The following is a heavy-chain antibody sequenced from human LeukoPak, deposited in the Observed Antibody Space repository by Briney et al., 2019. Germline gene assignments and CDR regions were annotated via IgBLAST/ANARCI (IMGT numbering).Heavy chain of an antibody. CDR1: GFTFSSYA. CDR3: ARDGDGVRYSDWLLSISYYFDY. Sequence: GGSLRLSCAASGFTFSSYAMHWVRQAPGKGLEWVAVISYDGSNKYYADSVKGRFTISRDNSKNTLYLQMNSLRAEDTAVYYCARDGDGVRYSDWLLSISYYFDYWGQGTLVTVSS. V-gene: IGHV3-30*01. D-gene: IGHD3-9*01. CDR2: ISYDGSNK. J-gene: IGHJ4*02.